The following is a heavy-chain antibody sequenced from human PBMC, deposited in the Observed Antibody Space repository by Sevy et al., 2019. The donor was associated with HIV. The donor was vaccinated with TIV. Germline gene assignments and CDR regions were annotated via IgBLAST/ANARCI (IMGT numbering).Heavy chain of an antibody. Sequence: GGSLRLSCAASGLTLTTTGMSWVRQAPGKGLEGVAGVTSDGTTYYADSVRDWFTVSRDNSKNTLYLQLNSLRANDTAVFYCAGGDTTMITDLDYGGQGTLVTVSS. J-gene: IGHJ4*02. CDR3: AGGDTTMITDLDY. CDR1: GLTLTTTG. D-gene: IGHD3-16*01. CDR2: VTSDGTT. V-gene: IGHV3-23*01.